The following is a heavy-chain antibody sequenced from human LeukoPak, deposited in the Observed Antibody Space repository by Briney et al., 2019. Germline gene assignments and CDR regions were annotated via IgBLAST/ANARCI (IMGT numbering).Heavy chain of an antibody. CDR2: ISYDGSNK. CDR1: GFTFSSYA. D-gene: IGHD4-17*01. V-gene: IGHV3-30-3*01. CDR3: ARGWLRPEWVTTLGFDY. J-gene: IGHJ4*02. Sequence: GGSLRLSCAASGFTFSSYAMHWVRQAPGKGLEWVAVISYDGSNKYYADSVKGRFTISRDNFKNTLYLQMNSLRAEDTAVYYCARGWLRPEWVTTLGFDYWGQGTLVTVSS.